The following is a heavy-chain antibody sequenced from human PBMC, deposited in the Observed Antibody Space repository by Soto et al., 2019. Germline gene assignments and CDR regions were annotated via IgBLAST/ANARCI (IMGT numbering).Heavy chain of an antibody. CDR1: GFTFSDYY. Sequence: GGSLRLSCASSGFTFSDYYMRWIRQAPGKGLEWVSYISSSGSTIYYADSVKGRFTISRDNAKNSLYLQMNSLRAEDTAVYYCARNGYSSSWYYFDYWGQGTLVTVSS. J-gene: IGHJ4*02. CDR3: ARNGYSSSWYYFDY. D-gene: IGHD6-13*01. CDR2: ISSSGSTI. V-gene: IGHV3-11*01.